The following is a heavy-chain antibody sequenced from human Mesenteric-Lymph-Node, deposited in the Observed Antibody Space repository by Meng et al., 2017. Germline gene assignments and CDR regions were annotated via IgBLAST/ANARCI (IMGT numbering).Heavy chain of an antibody. V-gene: IGHV4-34*01. CDR3: ARGFLSFVRVFDY. Sequence: QVRLPQGGAGLWKPSETLSLSCAVYGGSFSGYYWSWIRQPPGKGLEWIGEINHSGSTNYNPSLKNRVTISVDTSKNQFSLKLSSVTAADTAVYYCARGFLSFVRVFDYWGQGTLVTVSS. J-gene: IGHJ4*02. CDR2: INHSGST. CDR1: GGSFSGYY. D-gene: IGHD2/OR15-2a*01.